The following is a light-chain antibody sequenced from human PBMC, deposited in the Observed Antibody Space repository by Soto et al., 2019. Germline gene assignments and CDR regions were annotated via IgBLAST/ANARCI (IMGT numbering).Light chain of an antibody. CDR1: SSDVGGYNY. CDR2: DVS. J-gene: IGLJ1*01. V-gene: IGLV2-14*03. Sequence: QSVLTQPASVSGSPGQSITISCTGTSSDVGGYNYVSWYQHHPGKAPKLMIYDVSNRPSGVSNRFSGPKSGNTASLTSSGLQPEDEADYYCCSYTTSNTRQMVFGTGTKLTVL. CDR3: CSYTTSNTRQMV.